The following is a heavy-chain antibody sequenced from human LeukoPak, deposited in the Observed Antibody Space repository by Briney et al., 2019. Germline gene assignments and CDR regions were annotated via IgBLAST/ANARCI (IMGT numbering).Heavy chain of an antibody. CDR3: ARSGQYGDYFDY. CDR2: IKQDGSEK. D-gene: IGHD4-17*01. Sequence: QRGGSLRLSCVASGFTFSDYWMTWVRPAPGKGLECVANIKQDGSEKFYVDSVKGRFTISRDNAKNSLYLQMNSLRAEDTAVYYCARSGQYGDYFDYWGQGTLVTVSS. J-gene: IGHJ4*02. CDR1: GFTFSDYW. V-gene: IGHV3-7*01.